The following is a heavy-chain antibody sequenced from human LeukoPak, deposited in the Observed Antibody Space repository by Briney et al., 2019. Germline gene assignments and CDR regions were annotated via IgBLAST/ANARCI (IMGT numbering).Heavy chain of an antibody. CDR2: FDPEDGEI. V-gene: IGHV1-24*01. J-gene: IGHJ4*02. D-gene: IGHD3-10*01. CDR1: RDTLTDLS. Sequence: ASVKVSCKVSRDTLTDLSMHWVRQTPGYGLEWMGGFDPEDGEIIYAQKFQGRVTMTEDTSTDTAYMELSSLRSDDTAVYYCTTSVFPGSYYRSDYTFDYWGQGTLVTVSS. CDR3: TTSVFPGSYYRSDYTFDY.